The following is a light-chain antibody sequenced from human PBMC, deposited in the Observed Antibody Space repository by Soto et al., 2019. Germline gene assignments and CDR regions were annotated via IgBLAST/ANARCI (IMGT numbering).Light chain of an antibody. CDR2: EVN. CDR1: SSDVGSYNL. Sequence: QSALTQPASVSGSPGQSITISCTGTSSDVGSYNLVSWYQKHPGEAPKLMIFEVNKRPSGISSRFSGSKSGNTASLTISGLLAEDEADYYCCSYASSRILAVFGGGTKVTVL. V-gene: IGLV2-23*02. J-gene: IGLJ2*01. CDR3: CSYASSRILAV.